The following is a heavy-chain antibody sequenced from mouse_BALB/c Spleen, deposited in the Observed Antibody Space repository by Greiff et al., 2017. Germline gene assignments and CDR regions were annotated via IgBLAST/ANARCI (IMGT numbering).Heavy chain of an antibody. D-gene: IGHD2-4*01. V-gene: IGHV2-9*02. CDR1: GFSLTSYG. J-gene: IGHJ1*01. CDR3: ARDDYDSWYFDV. CDR2: IWAGGST. Sequence: VQRVESGPGLVAPSQSLSITCTVSGFSLTSYGVHWVRQPPGKGLEWLGVIWAGGSTNYNSALMSRLSISKDNSKSQVFLKMNSLQTDDTAMYYCARDDYDSWYFDVWGAGTTVTVSS.